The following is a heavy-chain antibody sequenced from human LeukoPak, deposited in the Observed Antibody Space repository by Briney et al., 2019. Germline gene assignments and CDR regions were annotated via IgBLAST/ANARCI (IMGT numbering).Heavy chain of an antibody. D-gene: IGHD1-14*01. J-gene: IGHJ3*02. Sequence: PGGSLRLSCAASGFTFFNNAMSWVRQAPGKGLEWVSAVNGSGVVTHYAASVRGRFTISRDNSKNTLYLEMNSLRAEDTAVYYCEKCGAASRTTCQESAFDMWGQGTMVTVSS. V-gene: IGHV3-23*01. CDR3: EKCGAASRTTCQESAFDM. CDR2: VNGSGVVT. CDR1: GFTFFNNA.